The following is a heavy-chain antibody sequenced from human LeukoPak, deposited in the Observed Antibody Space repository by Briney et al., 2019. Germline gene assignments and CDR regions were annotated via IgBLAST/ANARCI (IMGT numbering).Heavy chain of an antibody. D-gene: IGHD3-9*01. CDR2: IIGSGRDT. CDR3: AKDGGEYYDILTGYYPRLYYMDV. V-gene: IGHV3-23*01. J-gene: IGHJ6*03. CDR1: GFTFSSYA. Sequence: GSLRLSCAASGFTFSSYAMNWVRQAPGKRLEGVSSIIGSGRDTYYADSVKGRLTISRDNSKNTLYLQMNSLRAEDTAVYYCAKDGGEYYDILTGYYPRLYYMDVWGKGTTVTISS.